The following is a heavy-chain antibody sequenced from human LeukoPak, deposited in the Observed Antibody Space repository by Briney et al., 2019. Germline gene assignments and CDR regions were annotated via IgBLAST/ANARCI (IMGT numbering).Heavy chain of an antibody. Sequence: ASVKVSCKASGYTFTGYYIHWVRQAPGQGLEWMAWINPNSGVTNYAQNFQGRVTLTRDTSITTAYMELSSLRSDDTAVYYCTRSIYQHSWLDPWGQGTLVTVSS. CDR2: INPNSGVT. D-gene: IGHD1-26*01. V-gene: IGHV1-2*02. CDR3: TRSIYQHSWLDP. CDR1: GYTFTGYY. J-gene: IGHJ5*02.